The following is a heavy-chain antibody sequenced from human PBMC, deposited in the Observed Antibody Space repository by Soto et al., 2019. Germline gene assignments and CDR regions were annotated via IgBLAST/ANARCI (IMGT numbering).Heavy chain of an antibody. CDR1: GGSFSGSY. CDR2: INHSGST. Sequence: PSETLSLTCAVYGGSFSGSYWSWIRQPPGKGLEWIGEINHSGSTNYNPSLKSRGTISVDTSKNQFSLKPSSVTAADTAVYYCARVKIVVVQAAILYYYYYGMDVWGQGTTVTVSS. CDR3: ARVKIVVVQAAILYYYYYGMDV. J-gene: IGHJ6*02. V-gene: IGHV4-34*01. D-gene: IGHD2-2*02.